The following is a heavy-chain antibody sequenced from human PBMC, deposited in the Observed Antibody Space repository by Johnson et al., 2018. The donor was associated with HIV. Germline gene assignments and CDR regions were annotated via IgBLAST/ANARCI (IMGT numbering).Heavy chain of an antibody. CDR3: AKDMGLSVGAVDALDI. CDR2: IWYDGSNK. D-gene: IGHD1-26*01. CDR1: GFTFSNYA. J-gene: IGHJ3*02. Sequence: VESGGGVVQPGRSLRLSCAATGFTFSNYAIHWVRQAPGKGLEWVALIWYDGSNKYYADSVKGRFTVSRDNAKNSLYLQMNSLRADDTAVYYCAKDMGLSVGAVDALDIWGQGTMVTVSS. V-gene: IGHV3-33*03.